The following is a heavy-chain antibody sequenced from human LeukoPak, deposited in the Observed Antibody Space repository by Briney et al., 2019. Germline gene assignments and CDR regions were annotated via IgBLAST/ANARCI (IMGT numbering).Heavy chain of an antibody. V-gene: IGHV3-21*01. CDR3: ARDSSHITMIGYFQH. D-gene: IGHD3-22*01. Sequence: GGSLRLSCAASGFSFSTYTMNWVRQAPGKGLEWVSSISSSSSYIYYADSMKGRFTISRDNAKNSLYLQMNSLRAEDTAVYYCARDSSHITMIGYFQHWGQGTLVTVSS. CDR2: ISSSSSYI. CDR1: GFSFSTYT. J-gene: IGHJ1*01.